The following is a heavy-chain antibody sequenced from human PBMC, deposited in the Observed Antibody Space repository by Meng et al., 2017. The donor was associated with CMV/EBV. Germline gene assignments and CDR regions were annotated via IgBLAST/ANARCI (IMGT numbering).Heavy chain of an antibody. CDR1: GGSFSGYY. Sequence: YGGSFSGYYWSWIRQPPGKGLEWIGEINHSGSTNYNPSLKRRVTISVDTSKNQFSLKLSSVTAADTAVYYCAAGDGSGIGDNWFDPWGQGTLVTVSS. CDR3: AAGDGSGIGDNWFDP. J-gene: IGHJ5*02. D-gene: IGHD3-10*01. V-gene: IGHV4-34*01. CDR2: INHSGST.